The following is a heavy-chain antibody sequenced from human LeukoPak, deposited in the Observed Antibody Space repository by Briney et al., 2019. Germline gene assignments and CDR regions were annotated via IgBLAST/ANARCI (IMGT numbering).Heavy chain of an antibody. CDR2: ITSSSSYI. D-gene: IGHD6-13*01. V-gene: IGHV3-21*04. CDR3: ATTGYSSRNY. J-gene: IGHJ4*02. CDR1: GFTFSSYN. Sequence: GGSLRLSCAASGFTFSSYNMNWVRQAPGKGPEWVSSITSSSSYIYYADSVKGRFTISRDNSKNTLYLQMNSLRAEDTAVYYCATTGYSSRNYWGQGTLVTVSS.